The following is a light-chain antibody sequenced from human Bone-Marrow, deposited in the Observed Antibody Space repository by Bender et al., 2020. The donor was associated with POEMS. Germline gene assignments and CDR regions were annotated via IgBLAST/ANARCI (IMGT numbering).Light chain of an antibody. V-gene: IGLV2-23*02. Sequence: QSALTQPASVSGSPGQSITISCTGTTRDVGSYNLVSWYQQLPGKAPKLIIYEVSERPSVISYRFSGSKSGNTASLTISGLQPEDEATYYCCSHGGFTNYWVFGGGTRLTVL. CDR1: TRDVGSYNL. J-gene: IGLJ3*02. CDR2: EVS. CDR3: CSHGGFTNYWV.